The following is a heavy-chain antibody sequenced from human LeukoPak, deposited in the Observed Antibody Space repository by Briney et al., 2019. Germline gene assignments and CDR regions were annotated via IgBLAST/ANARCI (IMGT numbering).Heavy chain of an antibody. V-gene: IGHV1-24*01. D-gene: IGHD5-24*01. CDR1: GYTLTELS. J-gene: IGHJ5*02. CDR3: ATGPQLWRQDGWFDP. Sequence: GASVKVSCKVSGYTLTELSMHWLRQAPGKRLEWMGGFDPEDGETIYAQKFQGRVTMTEDTSTDTAYMELSSLRSEDTAVYYCATGPQLWRQDGWFDPWGQGTLVTVSS. CDR2: FDPEDGET.